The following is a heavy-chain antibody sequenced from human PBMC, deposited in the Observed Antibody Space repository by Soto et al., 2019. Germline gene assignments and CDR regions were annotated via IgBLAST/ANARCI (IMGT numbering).Heavy chain of an antibody. CDR3: ARGSAAGTKSPFDY. J-gene: IGHJ4*02. V-gene: IGHV4-59*01. CDR2: IHYSGST. Sequence: VQLQESGPGLVKPSETLSLTCTVSGGSISGYYWSWIRQSPGKGLEWIGYIHYSGSTTYNPSLKSRVTISVDTSKNQLSLKLSSVTAADTAVYYCARGSAAGTKSPFDYWGQGTLVTVSS. D-gene: IGHD6-13*01. CDR1: GGSISGYY.